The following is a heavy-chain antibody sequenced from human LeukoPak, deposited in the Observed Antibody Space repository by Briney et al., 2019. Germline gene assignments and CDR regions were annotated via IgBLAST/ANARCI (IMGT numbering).Heavy chain of an antibody. CDR2: INHSGST. J-gene: IGHJ4*02. CDR1: GGSFSGYY. V-gene: IGHV4-34*01. Sequence: SDTLSLTCAVYGGSFSGYYWSWIRQPPGKGLEWIGEINHSGSTNYNPSLKSRVTISVDTSKNQFSLKLSSVTAADTAVYYCAGNYYDSSGYYPRRVYYFDYWGQGTLVTVSS. D-gene: IGHD3-22*01. CDR3: AGNYYDSSGYYPRRVYYFDY.